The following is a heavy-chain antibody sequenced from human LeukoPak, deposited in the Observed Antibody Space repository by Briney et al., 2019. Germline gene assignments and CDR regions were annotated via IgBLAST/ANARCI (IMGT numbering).Heavy chain of an antibody. J-gene: IGHJ5*02. CDR2: IRSKVNSYAT. V-gene: IGHV3-73*01. D-gene: IGHD1-26*01. CDR1: GFTFSGSA. Sequence: GGSLRLSCAASGFTFSGSAMHWVRQASGKGLEWVGRIRSKVNSYATAYAASVKGRFTISRDDSKNTAYLQMNGLKTEDTAVYYCTSNTPSGSQAWGQGTLVTVSS. CDR3: TSNTPSGSQA.